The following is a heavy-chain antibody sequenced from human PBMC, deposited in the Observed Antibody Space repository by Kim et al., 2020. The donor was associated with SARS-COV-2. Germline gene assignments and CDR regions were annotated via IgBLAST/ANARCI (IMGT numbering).Heavy chain of an antibody. V-gene: IGHV3-66*02. D-gene: IGHD3-10*01. CDR2: IYSGGST. CDR3: ARETFYGSGSYFSVDYYGMDV. CDR1: GFTVSSNY. J-gene: IGHJ6*02. Sequence: GGSLRLSCAASGFTVSSNYMSWVRQAPGKGLEWVSVIYSGGSTYYADSVKGRFTISRDNSKNTLYLQMNSLRAEDTAVYYCARETFYGSGSYFSVDYYGMDVWGRGTTVTVSS.